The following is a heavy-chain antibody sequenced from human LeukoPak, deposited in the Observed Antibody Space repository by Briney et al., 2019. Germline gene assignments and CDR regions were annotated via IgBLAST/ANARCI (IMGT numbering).Heavy chain of an antibody. CDR3: ARDRWVPRCSSTSCGFDY. CDR2: ISSSSSYI. CDR1: GFTFSSYS. D-gene: IGHD2-2*01. Sequence: PGGSLRLSCAASGFTFSSYSMNWVRQAPGKGLEWVSSISSSSSYIYYADSVKGRLTISRDNAKNSLYLQMNRLRAEDTAVYYCARDRWVPRCSSTSCGFDYWGQGTLVTVSS. J-gene: IGHJ4*02. V-gene: IGHV3-21*01.